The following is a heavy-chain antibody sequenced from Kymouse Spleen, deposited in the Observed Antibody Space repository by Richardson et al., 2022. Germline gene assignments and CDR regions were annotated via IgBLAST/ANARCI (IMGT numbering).Heavy chain of an antibody. CDR1: GGSFSGYY. V-gene: IGHV4-34*01. CDR2: INHSGST. D-gene: IGHD3-10*01. J-gene: IGHJ4*02. CDR3: ARSTYYYGSGSFDY. Sequence: QVQLQQWGAGLLKPSETLSLTCAVYGGSFSGYYWSWIRQPPGKGLEWIGEINHSGSTNYNPSLKSRVTISVDTSKNQFSLKLSSVTAADTAVYYCARSTYYYGSGSFDYWGQGTLVTVSS.